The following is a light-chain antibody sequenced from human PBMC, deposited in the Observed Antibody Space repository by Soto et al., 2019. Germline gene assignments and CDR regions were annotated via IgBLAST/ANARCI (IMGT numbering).Light chain of an antibody. CDR1: SSDVGGYNY. CDR3: SSHTSSSTLVV. Sequence: QSVLTQPASVSGSPGQSITISCTGTSSDVGGYNYVSWYQQHPGKAPKLMIYEVSNRPSGVSNRFSGSKSGNTASLTISGLQAEDEADYYCSSHTSSSTLVVFGGGTKVTVL. J-gene: IGLJ2*01. CDR2: EVS. V-gene: IGLV2-14*01.